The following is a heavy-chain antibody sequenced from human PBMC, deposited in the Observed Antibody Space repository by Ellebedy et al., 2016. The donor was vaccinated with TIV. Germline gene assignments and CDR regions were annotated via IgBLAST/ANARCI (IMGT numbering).Heavy chain of an antibody. J-gene: IGHJ6*02. CDR2: ISVYNGNT. Sequence: ASVKVSCKASGYTFTSYGISWVRQAPGQGLEWMGWISVYNGNTNYAQKFQGRVTMTTDTPTSAAYMELRSLRSDDTAVYYCAREFSALWFGESLSGMDVWGQGTTVTVSS. CDR3: AREFSALWFGESLSGMDV. V-gene: IGHV1-18*01. CDR1: GYTFTSYG. D-gene: IGHD3-10*01.